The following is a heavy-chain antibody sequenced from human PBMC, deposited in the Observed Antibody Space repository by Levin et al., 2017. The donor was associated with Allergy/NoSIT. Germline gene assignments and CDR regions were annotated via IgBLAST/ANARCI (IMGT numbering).Heavy chain of an antibody. CDR3: ARTSRYGGNWYYFDY. CDR1: GFSLSPSGMR. Sequence: SGPTLVKPTQTLTLTCTFSGFSLSPSGMRVSWIRQPPGKALEWLAHIDWENEKFYSTSLKTRVTISKDTSNNQVVLTMTNMDPVDTATYYCARTSRYGGNWYYFDYWGQGTLVTVSS. J-gene: IGHJ4*02. D-gene: IGHD4-23*01. CDR2: IDWENEK. V-gene: IGHV2-70*04.